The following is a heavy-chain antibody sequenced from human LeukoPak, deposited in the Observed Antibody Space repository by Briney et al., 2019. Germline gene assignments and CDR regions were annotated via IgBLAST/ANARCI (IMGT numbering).Heavy chain of an antibody. J-gene: IGHJ5*02. CDR3: AKSSYCTGGSCFWFDP. CDR2: ISGSGGST. CDR1: GFTFSNYA. V-gene: IGHV3-23*01. D-gene: IGHD2-15*01. Sequence: GGSLRLSCAVSGFTFSNYAMSWVRQAPGKGLEWVSSISGSGGSTYYADSVKGRFTVSRDNSKNTLYLQMNSVRAEDTAVYVCAKSSYCTGGSCFWFDPWGQGTLVTVSS.